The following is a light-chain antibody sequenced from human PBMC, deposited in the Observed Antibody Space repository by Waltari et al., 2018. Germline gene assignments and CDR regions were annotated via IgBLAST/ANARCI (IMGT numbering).Light chain of an antibody. CDR3: AAWDDSLYGRV. CDR1: ISNIAVNT. V-gene: IGLV1-44*01. CDR2: GNN. Sequence: SVLTQPPSASGTPGQTVSIPRSGVISNIAVNTVHWYQQLPGMAPKLLINGNNQRPSGVPDRFSGSKSGTSASLAISGLQSEDEADYYCAAWDDSLYGRVFGGGTKLTVL. J-gene: IGLJ2*01.